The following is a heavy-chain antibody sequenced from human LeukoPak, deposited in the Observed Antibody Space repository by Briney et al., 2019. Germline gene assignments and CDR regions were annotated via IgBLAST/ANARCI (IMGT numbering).Heavy chain of an antibody. D-gene: IGHD1-26*01. V-gene: IGHV3-49*04. J-gene: IGHJ4*02. Sequence: GRSLRLSCTTSGFAFGDYAMSWVRQAPGKGLEWVGFIRSRGYGGTTAYAASVKGRFTISRNESKSIAYLQMKSLKIEDTAVYYCTTDGVGVEGATYDNWGQGTLVSVSS. CDR2: IRSRGYGGTT. CDR1: GFAFGDYA. CDR3: TTDGVGVEGATYDN.